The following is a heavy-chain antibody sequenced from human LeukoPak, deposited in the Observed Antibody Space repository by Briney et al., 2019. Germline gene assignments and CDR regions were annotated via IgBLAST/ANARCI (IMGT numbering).Heavy chain of an antibody. D-gene: IGHD2-2*02. CDR2: INPNSGGT. CDR3: ARDTHSVVVPAAILDY. V-gene: IGHV1-2*02. CDR1: GYTFTGYY. J-gene: IGHJ4*02. Sequence: GASVTVSCKASGYTFTGYYMHWVRQAPGQGLEWMGWINPNSGGTNYAQKFQGRVTMTRDTSISTAYMELSRLRSDDTAVYYCARDTHSVVVPAAILDYWGQGTLVTVSS.